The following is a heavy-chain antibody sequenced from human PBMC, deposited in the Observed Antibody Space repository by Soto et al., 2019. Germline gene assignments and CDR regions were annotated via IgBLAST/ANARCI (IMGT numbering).Heavy chain of an antibody. Sequence: QVQLVESGGGVVQPGRSLRLSCAASGFIFSNYVMHWVRQAPGKGLEWVAVIWYDGSKIYYADSVKGRFTISRDNSKNTLYLQMNSLRAEDTAVYYCARDPYSNYVYYFDYWGQGTLVTVSS. CDR2: IWYDGSKI. V-gene: IGHV3-33*01. CDR3: ARDPYSNYVYYFDY. CDR1: GFIFSNYV. J-gene: IGHJ4*02. D-gene: IGHD4-4*01.